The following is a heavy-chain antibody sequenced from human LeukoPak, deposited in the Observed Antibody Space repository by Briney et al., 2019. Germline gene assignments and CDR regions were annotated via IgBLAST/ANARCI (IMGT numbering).Heavy chain of an antibody. CDR1: GFTFSSYA. CDR3: ARGGIAAVPDY. Sequence: PGRSLRLSCAASGFTFSSYAMHWVRQAPGKGLEWVAVISYDGSNKYYADSVKGRFTISRDNSKNTLYLQMNSLRAEDTAVYYCARGGIAAVPDYWGQGTLVTVSS. D-gene: IGHD6-13*01. CDR2: ISYDGSNK. V-gene: IGHV3-30-3*01. J-gene: IGHJ4*02.